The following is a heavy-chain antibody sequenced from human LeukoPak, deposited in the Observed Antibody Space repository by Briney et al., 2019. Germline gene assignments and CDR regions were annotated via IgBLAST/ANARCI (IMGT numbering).Heavy chain of an antibody. CDR3: ARGPSYCGGDCYPDY. CDR2: INHSGST. Sequence: RSETLSLTCAVYGGSFSGYYWSWIRQPPGKGLEWIGEINHSGSTNYNPSLKSRVTISVDTSKNQFSLKLSSVTAADTAVYYCARGPSYCGGDCYPDYWGQGTLVTVSS. V-gene: IGHV4-34*01. CDR1: GGSFSGYY. J-gene: IGHJ4*02. D-gene: IGHD2-21*02.